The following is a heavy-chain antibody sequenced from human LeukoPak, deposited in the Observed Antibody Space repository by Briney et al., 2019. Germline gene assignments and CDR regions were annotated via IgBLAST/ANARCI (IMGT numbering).Heavy chain of an antibody. CDR3: ARDGWYYFDY. CDR1: GFTFSTYS. CDR2: IRTSSTTI. V-gene: IGHV3-48*02. Sequence: GGSLRLSCAASGFTFSTYSMHWVRQAPGKGLEWVSYIRTSSTTIYYADSVKGRFTISGDNAKNSLYLQMNSLRDEDTAVYYCARDGWYYFDYWGQGTLVTVSS. J-gene: IGHJ4*02. D-gene: IGHD6-19*01.